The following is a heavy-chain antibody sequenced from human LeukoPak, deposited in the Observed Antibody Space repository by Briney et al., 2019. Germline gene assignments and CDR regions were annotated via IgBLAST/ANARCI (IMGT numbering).Heavy chain of an antibody. Sequence: GGSLRLSCAASGFAVSSNYMSWVRQAPGKGLEWVSVIYSGGSTYYADSVKGRFTISRDNSKNTLYLQMNSLRAEDTAVYYCARAERGISAFDIWGQGTMVTVSS. V-gene: IGHV3-53*01. CDR1: GFAVSSNY. D-gene: IGHD3-16*01. J-gene: IGHJ3*02. CDR3: ARAERGISAFDI. CDR2: IYSGGST.